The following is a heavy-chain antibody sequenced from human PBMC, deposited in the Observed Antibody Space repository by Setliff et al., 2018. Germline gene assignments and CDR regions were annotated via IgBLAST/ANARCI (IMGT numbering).Heavy chain of an antibody. CDR2: IYYSGST. CDR1: GRSISSHY. Sequence: SETLSLTCTVSGRSISSHYWSWIRQPPGKGLEWIGSIYYSGSTYYNPSLKSRVTISVDTSKNQFSLKLSSVTAADTALYYCTVYNTGSSKDHYWGQGTPVTVSS. V-gene: IGHV4-59*04. J-gene: IGHJ4*02. D-gene: IGHD2-8*02. CDR3: TVYNTGSSKDHY.